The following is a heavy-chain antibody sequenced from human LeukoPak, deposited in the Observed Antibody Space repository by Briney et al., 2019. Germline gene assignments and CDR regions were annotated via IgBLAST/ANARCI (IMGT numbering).Heavy chain of an antibody. CDR3: ARFIAAPSYFFY. J-gene: IGHJ4*02. V-gene: IGHV3-21*01. Sequence: GVSLTLSCAASGFTGCSNYRRWAPQAPGRGREGGSSIISSRSYIYYADTVKRRFIISRDNAKNSLYLQMTSLRGEDTAVYSCARFIAAPSYFFYWGRGTLVTVSS. D-gene: IGHD6-13*01. CDR2: IISSRSYI. CDR1: GFTGCSNY.